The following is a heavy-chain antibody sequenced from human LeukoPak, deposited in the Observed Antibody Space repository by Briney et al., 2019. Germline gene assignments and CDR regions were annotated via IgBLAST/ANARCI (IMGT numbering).Heavy chain of an antibody. Sequence: PGESLRLPWAASVVTFSSYWVSWVRKAPGKGLEWVDNIKQDGSEKYYVDSVKGRFTISRDNAKNSLYLQMKSLRAEDTAVYYCARGYCSGGSCYSGFDYWGQGTLVTVSS. CDR1: VVTFSSYW. CDR2: IKQDGSEK. D-gene: IGHD2-15*01. CDR3: ARGYCSGGSCYSGFDY. V-gene: IGHV3-7*01. J-gene: IGHJ4*02.